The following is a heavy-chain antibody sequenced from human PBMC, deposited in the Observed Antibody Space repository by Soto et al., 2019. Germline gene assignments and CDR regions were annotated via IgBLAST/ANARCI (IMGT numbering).Heavy chain of an antibody. CDR3: ATKNISYYDILTGFYYHGMDV. D-gene: IGHD3-9*01. Sequence: SVKVSCKASGGTFSSYAISWVRQAPGQGLEWMGGIIPIFGTANYAQKFQGRVTITADESTSTAYMELSSLRSEDTAVYYCATKNISYYDILTGFYYHGMDVWGQGTTVTVS. CDR2: IIPIFGTA. V-gene: IGHV1-69*13. J-gene: IGHJ6*02. CDR1: GGTFSSYA.